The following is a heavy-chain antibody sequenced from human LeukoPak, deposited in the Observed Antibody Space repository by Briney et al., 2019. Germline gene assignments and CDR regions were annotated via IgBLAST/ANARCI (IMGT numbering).Heavy chain of an antibody. CDR3: ARDMTTVTTPGY. Sequence: GGSLRLSRAASGFTFDDYGMSWVRQAPGKGLEWVSGINWNGGSTGYADSVKGRFTISRDNARNSLYLQMNSLRAEDTALYYCARDMTTVTTPGYWGQGTLVTVSS. CDR2: INWNGGST. J-gene: IGHJ4*02. D-gene: IGHD4-17*01. CDR1: GFTFDDYG. V-gene: IGHV3-20*04.